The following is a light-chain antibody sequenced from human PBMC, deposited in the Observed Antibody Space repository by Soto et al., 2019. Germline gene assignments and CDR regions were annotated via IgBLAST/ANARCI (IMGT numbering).Light chain of an antibody. CDR2: DAS. J-gene: IGKJ1*01. Sequence: TLSASVGDRVTITCRASQTISTWMAWYQQKPGKAPKLLVYDASTLQSGVASRFGGAGSGTEFTLTISSLQPDDFATYYCQQYRTWTFGQGTKVDIK. CDR3: QQYRTWT. V-gene: IGKV1-5*01. CDR1: QTISTW.